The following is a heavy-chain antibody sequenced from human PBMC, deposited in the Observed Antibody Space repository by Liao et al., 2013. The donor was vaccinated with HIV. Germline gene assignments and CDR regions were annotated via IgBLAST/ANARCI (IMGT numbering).Heavy chain of an antibody. V-gene: IGHV4-30-2*01. CDR1: GGSISSGGYS. CDR2: IYHSGST. CDR3: ASQTTQTYYYDSSGYYPVGPLDY. D-gene: IGHD3-22*01. J-gene: IGHJ4*02. Sequence: QLQLQESGSGLVKPSQTLSLTCAVSGGSISSGGYSWSWIRQPPGKGLEWIGYIYHSGSTYYNPSLKSRVTISVDRSKNQFSLKLSSVTAADTAVYYCASQTTQTYYYDSSGYYPVGPLDYWGQGTLVTVSS.